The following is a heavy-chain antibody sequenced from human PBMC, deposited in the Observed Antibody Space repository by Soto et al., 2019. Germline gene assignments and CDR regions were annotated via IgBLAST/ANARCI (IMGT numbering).Heavy chain of an antibody. Sequence: GGSLRLSCAASGCTFSSYDMNWVRQAPGKGLEWVSYISSSGSTIFYADSVKGRFTISRDNAKNSLSLQMNSLRAEDTAVYYCAREVCTNGVCGSFDYWGQGTLVTVSS. CDR2: ISSSGSTI. CDR1: GCTFSSYD. D-gene: IGHD2-8*01. CDR3: AREVCTNGVCGSFDY. V-gene: IGHV3-48*01. J-gene: IGHJ4*02.